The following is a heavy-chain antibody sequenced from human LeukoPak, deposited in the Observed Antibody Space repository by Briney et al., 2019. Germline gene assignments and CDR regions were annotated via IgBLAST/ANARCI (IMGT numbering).Heavy chain of an antibody. CDR2: IRYDGYKR. CDR1: GFTFNIHD. Sequence: PGGSLRLSCGASGFTFNIHDMHWVRRAPGKGLKWVAFIRYDGYKRYYGDFGKGRFTISRDKSNNTLFLQMNSLRGDDTAVYYCARGVAGSAFDYWGQGTLVAVSS. D-gene: IGHD2-21*01. CDR3: ARGVAGSAFDY. J-gene: IGHJ4*02. V-gene: IGHV3-30*02.